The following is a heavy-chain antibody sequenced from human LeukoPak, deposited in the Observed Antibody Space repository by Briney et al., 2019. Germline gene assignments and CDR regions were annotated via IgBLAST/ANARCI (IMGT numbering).Heavy chain of an antibody. CDR2: ISSSGSTI. V-gene: IGHV3-11*04. CDR1: GFTFSDYY. D-gene: IGHD2-2*01. Sequence: PGGSLRLSCAASGFTFSDYYMSWIRQAPGKGLEWVSYISSSGSTIYYADSVKGRFTISRDNAKNSLYLQMNSLRAEDTAVYYCARDGSTSWLYNWFDPWGQGTLVTVSS. CDR3: ARDGSTSWLYNWFDP. J-gene: IGHJ5*02.